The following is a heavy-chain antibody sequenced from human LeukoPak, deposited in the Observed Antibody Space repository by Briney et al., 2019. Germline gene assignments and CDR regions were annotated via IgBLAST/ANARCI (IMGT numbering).Heavy chain of an antibody. J-gene: IGHJ4*02. D-gene: IGHD6-19*01. CDR3: ARDLGSGWEPDY. CDR2: INPNSGGT. Sequence: GASVTVSCTASGYTFTGYYMHWVRQAPGQGLEWMGWINPNSGGTNYAQKFQGRVTMTRDTSISTAYMELSRLRSDDTAVYYCARDLGSGWEPDYWGQGTLVTVSS. CDR1: GYTFTGYY. V-gene: IGHV1-2*02.